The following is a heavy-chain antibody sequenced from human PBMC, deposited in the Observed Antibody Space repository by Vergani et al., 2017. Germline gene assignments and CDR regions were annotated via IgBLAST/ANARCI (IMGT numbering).Heavy chain of an antibody. Sequence: EVELVQSGPEMRKPGESLKISCKGSEYSFGNYWIGWVRQIPGKGLEWMGIIYPADSDTRYSPSFQGQVTISADKSISTAFLQWDSLKASDTALYYCARHATYSNSWGQGTLVTVS. CDR2: IYPADSDT. J-gene: IGHJ4*02. CDR1: EYSFGNYW. CDR3: ARHATYSNS. V-gene: IGHV5-51*01.